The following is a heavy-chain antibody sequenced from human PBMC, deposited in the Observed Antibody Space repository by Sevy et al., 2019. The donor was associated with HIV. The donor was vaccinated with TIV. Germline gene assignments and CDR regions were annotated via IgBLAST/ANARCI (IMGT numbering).Heavy chain of an antibody. CDR3: ASDGVRVAPSY. CDR1: GFTFSTYS. D-gene: IGHD2-8*01. Sequence: GGSLRLSCVVSGFTFSTYSLSWVRQTPGKKLEWVSSISGDSRDIYYADSMKGRFTISRDNGKNLLYLQMNSLRAEDTAVYYCASDGVRVAPSYWGQGTLVTVSS. CDR2: ISGDSRDI. V-gene: IGHV3-21*06. J-gene: IGHJ4*02.